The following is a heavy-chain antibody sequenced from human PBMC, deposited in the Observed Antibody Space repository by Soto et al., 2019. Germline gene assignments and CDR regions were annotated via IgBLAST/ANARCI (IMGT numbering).Heavy chain of an antibody. Sequence: PGETLKISCKGSGYSFTSYWIGWVRQMAGKGLEWMGIIYPGDSDTRYSPSFQGQVTISADKSTSTAYRQWSSLKASDTAMYYCARHIEEGTDVWGQGTTVNVSS. V-gene: IGHV5-51*01. CDR2: IYPGDSDT. CDR1: GYSFTSYW. CDR3: ARHIEEGTDV. J-gene: IGHJ6*02.